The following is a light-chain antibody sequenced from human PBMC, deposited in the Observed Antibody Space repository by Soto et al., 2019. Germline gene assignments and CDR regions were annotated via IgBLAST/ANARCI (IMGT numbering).Light chain of an antibody. Sequence: DIVMTQSPDSLAVSLGERATINCKSSQSVLYSSNNKNYLAWYQQKPGQPPKLLMYWASTRESAVPDRFSGSGSGTDFTLTISSLQAEDVAVYCCQQYYSTPWTFGQGTKVEIK. CDR2: WAS. J-gene: IGKJ1*01. CDR1: QSVLYSSNNKNY. CDR3: QQYYSTPWT. V-gene: IGKV4-1*01.